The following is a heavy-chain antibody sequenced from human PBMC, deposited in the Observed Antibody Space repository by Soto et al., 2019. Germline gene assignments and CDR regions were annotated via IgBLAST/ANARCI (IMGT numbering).Heavy chain of an antibody. CDR1: GYTFTSYY. J-gene: IGHJ6*02. CDR2: INPSGGST. D-gene: IGHD5-18*01. Sequence: ASVKVSCKASGYTFTSYYMHWVRQAPGQGLEWMGIINPSGGSTSYAQKFQGRVTMTRDTSTSTVYMELSSLRSEDTAVYYCARFRGGQLWPPYGYYYDVMDVWGQGTTVTVS. V-gene: IGHV1-46*01. CDR3: ARFRGGQLWPPYGYYYDVMDV.